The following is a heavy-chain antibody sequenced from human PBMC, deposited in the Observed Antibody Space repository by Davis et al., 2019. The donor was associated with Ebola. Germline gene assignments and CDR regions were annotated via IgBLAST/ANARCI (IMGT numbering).Heavy chain of an antibody. CDR1: GFSFRSYG. CDR2: ISYDGSND. D-gene: IGHD2-2*02. J-gene: IGHJ5*02. V-gene: IGHV3-30*03. CDR3: AREGYSANWFDP. Sequence: GGSLRLSCAGSGFSFRSYGMHWVRQAPGKGLDWVALISYDGSNDYYADSVKGRFTISRDNAKNSVYLEMSSLRDEDTAVYYCAREGYSANWFDPWGQGALVTVSS.